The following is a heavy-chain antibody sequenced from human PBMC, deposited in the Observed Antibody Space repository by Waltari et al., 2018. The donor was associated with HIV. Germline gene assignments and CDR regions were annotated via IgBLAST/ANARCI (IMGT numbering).Heavy chain of an antibody. J-gene: IGHJ6*02. V-gene: IGHV3-30*18. CDR3: AKGDRGLGIFYYYYYAMDV. D-gene: IGHD3-10*01. CDR1: GFPFSGYG. CDR2: KSYDGSNK. Sequence: QVQLVESGGGVVQPGRSLRLSCAASGFPFSGYGMHWVRQAPGKGLEWVGVKSYDGSNKYFAESVKGRFTISRDNSKHTLYLQMSSLRAEDTAVYYCAKGDRGLGIFYYYYYAMDVWGRGTTVTVSS.